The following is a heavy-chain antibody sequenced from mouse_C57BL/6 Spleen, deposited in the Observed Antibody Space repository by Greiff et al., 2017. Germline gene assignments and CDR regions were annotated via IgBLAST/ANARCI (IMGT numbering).Heavy chain of an antibody. J-gene: IGHJ1*03. Sequence: EVQRVESGGGLVQPGGSMKLSCAASGFTFSDAWMDWVRQSPEKGLEWVAEIRNKANNHATYYAESVKGRFTISRADSKSSVYLQMNSLIAEDTGIYYCTRENWPWYFDVWGTGTTVTVAS. CDR3: TRENWPWYFDV. D-gene: IGHD4-1*01. V-gene: IGHV6-6*01. CDR1: GFTFSDAW. CDR2: IRNKANNHAT.